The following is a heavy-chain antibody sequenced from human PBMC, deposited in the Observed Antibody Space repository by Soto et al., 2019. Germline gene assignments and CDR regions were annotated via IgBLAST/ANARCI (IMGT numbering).Heavy chain of an antibody. CDR3: ARGVLAPLDY. CDR2: IYSGGST. J-gene: IGHJ4*02. D-gene: IGHD2-8*01. V-gene: IGHV3-53*01. Sequence: VGSLRLSCAASGFTVSSNYMSWVRQAPGKGLEWVSVIYSGGSTFYADSVKGRFTISRDNSKNTLYLQMNSLRAEETALYYCARGVLAPLDYWRQGTLVTVSS. CDR1: GFTVSSNY.